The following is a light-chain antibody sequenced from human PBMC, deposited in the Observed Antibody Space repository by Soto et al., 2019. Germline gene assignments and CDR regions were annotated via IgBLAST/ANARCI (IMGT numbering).Light chain of an antibody. J-gene: IGKJ4*01. CDR2: GAS. V-gene: IGKV3-20*01. Sequence: EIVLTQSPGTLSLSPGERATLSCRASQSVRSNHLAWYQQRPGQAPRLLIYGASSRATGIPDRFSGSVSGTDFTLTISRLEPEDFAVYYCQQYDTLPPLTFGGGTRVEIK. CDR3: QQYDTLPPLT. CDR1: QSVRSNH.